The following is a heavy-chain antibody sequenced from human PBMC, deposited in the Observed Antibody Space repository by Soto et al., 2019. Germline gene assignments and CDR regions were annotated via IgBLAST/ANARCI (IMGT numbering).Heavy chain of an antibody. CDR1: GFTFSSYS. Sequence: GGSLRLSCAASGFTFSSYSMNWVRQAPGKGLEWVSSISSSSSYIYYADSVKGRFTISRDNAKNSLYLQMNSLRAEDTAVYYCARDSSLLEWLSTGPFDYWGQGTLVTVSS. V-gene: IGHV3-21*01. J-gene: IGHJ4*02. D-gene: IGHD3-3*01. CDR3: ARDSSLLEWLSTGPFDY. CDR2: ISSSSSYI.